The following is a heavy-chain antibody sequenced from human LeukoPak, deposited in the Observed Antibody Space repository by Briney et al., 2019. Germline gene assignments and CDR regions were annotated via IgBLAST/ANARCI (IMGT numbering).Heavy chain of an antibody. CDR2: IYYSGST. Sequence: PSETLSLTCTVSGGSISSYYWTWIRQPPGKGLEWIGYIYYSGSTNYNPSLKSRVTISVDTSKNQFSLKLTSVTAADTAVYYCARGIYASDSTFDYWGQGTLVTVSS. J-gene: IGHJ4*02. CDR1: GGSISSYY. D-gene: IGHD2/OR15-2a*01. V-gene: IGHV4-59*12. CDR3: ARGIYASDSTFDY.